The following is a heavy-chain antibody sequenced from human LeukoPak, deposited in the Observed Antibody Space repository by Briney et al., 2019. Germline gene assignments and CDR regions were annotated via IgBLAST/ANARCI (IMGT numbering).Heavy chain of an antibody. CDR1: GGSISRGSYF. J-gene: IGHJ4*02. CDR3: ARDSVITMVRGVIITGELDFDY. V-gene: IGHV4-39*07. D-gene: IGHD3-10*01. CDR2: IYYSGST. Sequence: PSETLSLTCTVSGGSISRGSYFWGWIRQPPGRGLEWIGSIYYSGSTYYNPSLKSRVTISVDTSKTQFFLKLSSVTAADTAVYYCARDSVITMVRGVIITGELDFDYWGQGTLVTVSS.